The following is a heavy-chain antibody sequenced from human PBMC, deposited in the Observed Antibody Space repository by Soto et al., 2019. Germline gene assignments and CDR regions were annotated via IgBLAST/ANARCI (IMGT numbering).Heavy chain of an antibody. CDR1: GFTVTSTY. CDR3: ARLWVWGSYAIDF. D-gene: IGHD3-16*01. J-gene: IGHJ4*01. CDR2: IHSGGTT. V-gene: IGHV3-66*01. Sequence: QLVESGGALVQPGGSLRLSCAVSGFTVTSTYMSWIRQAPGKGLEWISVIHSGGTTYYTDSVKGRFTISRDISKNTVSLQMNSLRVEDTAAYHSARLWVWGSYAIDFWGHGTLVTVSS.